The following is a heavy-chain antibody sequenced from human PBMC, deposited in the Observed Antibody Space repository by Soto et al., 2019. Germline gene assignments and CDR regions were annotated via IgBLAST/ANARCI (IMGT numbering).Heavy chain of an antibody. D-gene: IGHD6-19*01. Sequence: SQTLSLTCAISGDSVSSNSAAWNWIRQSPSRGLEWLGRTYYRSKWYNDYAVSVKSRITINPDTSKNQFSLQLNSVTPEDTAVYYCARTEGSGWDLCYYYGMDVWGQGTTVTVSS. CDR2: TYYRSKWYN. CDR1: GDSVSSNSAA. V-gene: IGHV6-1*01. CDR3: ARTEGSGWDLCYYYGMDV. J-gene: IGHJ6*02.